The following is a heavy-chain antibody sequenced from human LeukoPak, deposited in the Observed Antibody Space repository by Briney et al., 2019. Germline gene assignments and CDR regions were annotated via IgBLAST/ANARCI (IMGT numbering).Heavy chain of an antibody. CDR2: INHSGST. V-gene: IGHV4-34*01. CDR3: ARWVVATMFDY. J-gene: IGHJ4*02. D-gene: IGHD5-12*01. Sequence: PSETLSLTCAVYGGSFSGYYWTWIRQPPGKGLEWIGEINHSGSTNYNPSLKSRVTISLDTSKNQFSLKLTSVTAADTAVYYCARWVVATMFDYWGQGTLVTVSS. CDR1: GGSFSGYY.